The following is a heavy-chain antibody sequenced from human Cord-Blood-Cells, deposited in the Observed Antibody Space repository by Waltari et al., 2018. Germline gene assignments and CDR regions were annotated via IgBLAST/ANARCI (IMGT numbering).Heavy chain of an antibody. CDR2: ISYDGSNK. J-gene: IGHJ3*02. CDR1: GFPFSSYG. Sequence: QVQLVESGGGVVQPGRSLRLSCAASGFPFSSYGMHWVRQAPGKGLEWVAVISYDGSNKYYADSVKGRFTISRDNSKNTLYLQMNSLRAEDTAVYYCAKVPTVTMKGAFDIWGQGTMVTVSS. D-gene: IGHD4-4*01. CDR3: AKVPTVTMKGAFDI. V-gene: IGHV3-30*18.